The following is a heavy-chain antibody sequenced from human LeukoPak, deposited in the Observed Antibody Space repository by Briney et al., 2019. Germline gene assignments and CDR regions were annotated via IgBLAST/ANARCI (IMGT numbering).Heavy chain of an antibody. D-gene: IGHD5-18*01. Sequence: GGSLRLSCAASGFTFSSYGMHWVRQAPGKGLEWVAVISYDGSNKYYADSVKGRFTISRDNSKNTLYLQVNSLRAEDTAVYYCAKDRLTGYSYGYFDYWGQGTLVTVSS. CDR3: AKDRLTGYSYGYFDY. CDR1: GFTFSSYG. J-gene: IGHJ4*02. V-gene: IGHV3-30*18. CDR2: ISYDGSNK.